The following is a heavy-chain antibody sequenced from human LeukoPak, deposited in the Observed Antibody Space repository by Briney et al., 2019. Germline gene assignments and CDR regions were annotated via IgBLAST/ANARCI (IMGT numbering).Heavy chain of an antibody. CDR2: MNPNSGNT. J-gene: IGHJ6*03. Sequence: ASVKVSCKASGYTFTSYDINWVRQATGQGLEWMGWMNPNSGNTGYAQKFQGRVTMTRNTSISTAYMELSSLRSEDTAVYYCARDSGSYSYYYYYMDVWGKGTTVTVSS. CDR3: ARDSGSYSYYYYYMDV. D-gene: IGHD1-26*01. V-gene: IGHV1-8*01. CDR1: GYTFTSYD.